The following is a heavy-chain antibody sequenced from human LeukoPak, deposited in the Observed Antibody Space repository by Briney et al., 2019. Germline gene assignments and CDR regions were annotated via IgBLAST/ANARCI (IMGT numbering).Heavy chain of an antibody. Sequence: SQTLSLTCAISGDSVSSNSAAWNWIRQSPSRGLEWLGRTYYRSKWYNDYAVSVKSRITINPDTSKNQFSLQLNSVTPEDTAVYYCARRGCSGGSCYSGRFDPWGQGTLVTVSS. CDR2: TYYRSKWYN. J-gene: IGHJ5*02. CDR1: GDSVSSNSAA. V-gene: IGHV6-1*01. CDR3: ARRGCSGGSCYSGRFDP. D-gene: IGHD2-15*01.